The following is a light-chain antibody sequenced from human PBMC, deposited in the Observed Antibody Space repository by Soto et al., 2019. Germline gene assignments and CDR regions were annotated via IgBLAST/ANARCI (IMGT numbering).Light chain of an antibody. CDR1: QSVRSSY. CDR3: QQYGSSPTYT. CDR2: GAS. Sequence: IVLTQSPGTLSLSPGERATLSCRASQSVRSSYLAWYQQKPGQAPRLLIYGASSRATGIPDRFSGSGSGTDFTLTISRLEPEDFAVYYCQQYGSSPTYTFGQGTKLEIK. J-gene: IGKJ2*01. V-gene: IGKV3-20*01.